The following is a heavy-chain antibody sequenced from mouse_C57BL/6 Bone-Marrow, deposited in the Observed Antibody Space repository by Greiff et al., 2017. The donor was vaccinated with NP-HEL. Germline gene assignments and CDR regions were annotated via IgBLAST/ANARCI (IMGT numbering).Heavy chain of an antibody. J-gene: IGHJ1*03. D-gene: IGHD1-1*01. CDR1: GYTFTSYG. Sequence: VQLQQSGAELARPGASVKLSCKASGYTFTSYGISWVKQRTGQGLEWIGEIYPRSGNTYYNEKFKGKATLTADKSSSTAYMELRSLTSEDSAVYFCARWDNGSSSYWYFDVWGTGTTVTVSS. V-gene: IGHV1-81*01. CDR2: IYPRSGNT. CDR3: ARWDNGSSSYWYFDV.